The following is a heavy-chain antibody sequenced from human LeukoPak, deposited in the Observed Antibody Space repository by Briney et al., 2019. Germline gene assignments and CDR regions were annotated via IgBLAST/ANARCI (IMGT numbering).Heavy chain of an antibody. D-gene: IGHD5-18*01. V-gene: IGHV3-21*01. Sequence: GGSLRLSCAASGFTFSSYSMNWVRQAPGKGLEWVSSISSSSSYIYYADSVKGRFTISRDNAKNSLYLQMNSLRAEDTAVYYWAREGGDTAMVTVNYFDYWGQGTLVTVSS. J-gene: IGHJ4*02. CDR1: GFTFSSYS. CDR3: AREGGDTAMVTVNYFDY. CDR2: ISSSSSYI.